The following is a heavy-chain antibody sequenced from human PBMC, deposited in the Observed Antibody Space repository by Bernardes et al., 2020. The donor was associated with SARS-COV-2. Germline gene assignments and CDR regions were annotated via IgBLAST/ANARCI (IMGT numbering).Heavy chain of an antibody. V-gene: IGHV4-31*03. CDR1: GGSISSGTYY. CDR3: ARVLPGNPYNWFDP. Sequence: SETLSLTCTVSGGSISSGTYYWSWVRQRPGKGLEWIGYISYSGGTDYNPSLKSRVTISVDTSNKQFSLKLSSVTAADTAVYYCARVLPGNPYNWFDPWGQGTLVTVST. D-gene: IGHD1-1*01. CDR2: ISYSGGT. J-gene: IGHJ5*02.